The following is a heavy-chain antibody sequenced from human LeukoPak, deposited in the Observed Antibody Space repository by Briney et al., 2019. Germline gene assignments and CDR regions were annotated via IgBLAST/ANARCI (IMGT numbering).Heavy chain of an antibody. D-gene: IGHD6-13*01. CDR2: ISSSSSYI. CDR1: GFTFSSYS. V-gene: IGHV3-21*01. CDR3: AMGYSQDAFGI. J-gene: IGHJ3*02. Sequence: GGSLRLSCAASGFTFSSYSMNWVRQAPGKGLEWVSSISSSSSYIYYADSVKGRFTISRDNAKNSLYLQMNSLRAEDTAVYYCAMGYSQDAFGIWGQGTMVTVSS.